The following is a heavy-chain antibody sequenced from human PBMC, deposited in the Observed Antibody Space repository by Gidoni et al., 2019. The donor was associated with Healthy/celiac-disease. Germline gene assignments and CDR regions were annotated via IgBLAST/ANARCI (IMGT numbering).Heavy chain of an antibody. CDR1: GFTFSSYA. J-gene: IGHJ4*02. CDR2: ISGSGGST. Sequence: EVQLLESGGGLVQPGGSLRLSCAASGFTFSSYAMSWVRQAPGKGLEWVSAISGSGGSTYYADAVKGRFTISRDNSKNTLYLQMNSLRAEDTAVYYCAKGRSYFDVFDYWGQGTLVTVSA. CDR3: AKGRSYFDVFDY. V-gene: IGHV3-23*01. D-gene: IGHD3-9*01.